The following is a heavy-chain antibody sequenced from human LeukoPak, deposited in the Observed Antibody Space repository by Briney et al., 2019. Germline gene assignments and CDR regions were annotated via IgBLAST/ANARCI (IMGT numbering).Heavy chain of an antibody. CDR3: AKDYRSHPVRPNWLDP. CDR1: GFTVLSNY. D-gene: IGHD1-26*01. CDR2: IYRSGVI. V-gene: IGHV3-53*01. J-gene: IGHJ5*02. Sequence: GGSLRHSCAASGFTVLSNYMSWVRQAPGKGLEWGSVIYRSGVIDYADYMTGRCNTSTENTKNGLYCQMNSLRAEDTGMYYCAKDYRSHPVRPNWLDPWGQGTLGTVSS.